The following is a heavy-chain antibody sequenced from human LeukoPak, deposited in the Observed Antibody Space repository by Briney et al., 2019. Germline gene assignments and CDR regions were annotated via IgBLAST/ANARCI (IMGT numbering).Heavy chain of an antibody. J-gene: IGHJ3*02. CDR1: GGSFSDYY. V-gene: IGHV4-34*01. D-gene: IGHD1/OR15-1a*01. CDR2: INHSGDT. CDR3: ASNKYPVQAFDI. Sequence: SETLSLTCAVSGGSFSDYYWSWIRQPPGRGLEWSGEINHSGDTNYNSSLQSRVSLSVDTSRNQFSLILSSITAADTAIYYCASNKYPVQAFDIWGQGTMVTVSS.